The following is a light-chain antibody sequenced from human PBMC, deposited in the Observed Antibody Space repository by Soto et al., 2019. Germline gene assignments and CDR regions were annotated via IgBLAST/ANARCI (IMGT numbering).Light chain of an antibody. CDR2: EVS. V-gene: IGLV2-14*01. CDR1: GSDVGGYNY. Sequence: QSALTQPASVSGSPGQSITISCTGTGSDVGGYNYVSWYQQHPGKAPKLMIYEVSNRPSGVSNRFSGSKSGNTASLTISGLQAEDEADYYCSSYTSSSTLEIGGGTKLTVL. J-gene: IGLJ2*01. CDR3: SSYTSSSTLE.